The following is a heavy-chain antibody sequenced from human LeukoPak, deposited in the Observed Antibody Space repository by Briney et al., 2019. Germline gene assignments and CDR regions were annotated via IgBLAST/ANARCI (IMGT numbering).Heavy chain of an antibody. D-gene: IGHD4-17*01. CDR2: IKQDGSEQ. CDR3: ARDQGTTMTSYGFDV. CDR1: GFSFNTYW. V-gene: IGHV3-7*01. J-gene: IGHJ3*01. Sequence: GGSLRLSCAAPGFSFNTYWMTWVRQAPGKGLEWVANIKQDGSEQYYVDSVKGRFTISRDNAKKSLYLQMDSLRVEDTAVYYCARDQGTTMTSYGFDVWGQGTMVTVSS.